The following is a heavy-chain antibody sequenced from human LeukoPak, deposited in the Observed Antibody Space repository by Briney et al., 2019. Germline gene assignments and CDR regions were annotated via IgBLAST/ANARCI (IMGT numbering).Heavy chain of an antibody. V-gene: IGHV3-48*04. CDR3: ARRSDHHYDMDV. Sequence: GGSLRLSCVASGFTFSTYSMNWVRQAPGKGLEWLSYISISTITTYYADSVKGRFTISRDNAKNSLYLQMNSLRAEDSAVYYCARRSDHHYDMDVWGQGTTVTVSS. CDR1: GFTFSTYS. CDR2: ISISTITT. D-gene: IGHD2-21*01. J-gene: IGHJ6*02.